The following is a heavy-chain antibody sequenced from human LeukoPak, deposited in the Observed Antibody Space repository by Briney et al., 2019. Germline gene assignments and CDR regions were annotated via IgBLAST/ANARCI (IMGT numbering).Heavy chain of an antibody. CDR3: AREHNTAAAIDY. CDR1: GFTFSSYW. D-gene: IGHD6-13*01. CDR2: MNSDGSST. V-gene: IGHV3-74*01. J-gene: IGHJ4*02. Sequence: GGSLRLSCEASGFTFSSYWMHWVRQDPGEALVWVSRMNSDGSSTSHPDSVRGRFTISRDNAKNTLYLQMNSLRAEDTAVYYCAREHNTAAAIDYWGQGTLVTVSS.